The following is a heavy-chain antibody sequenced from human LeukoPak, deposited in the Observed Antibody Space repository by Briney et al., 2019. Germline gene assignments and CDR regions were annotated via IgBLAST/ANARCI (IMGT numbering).Heavy chain of an antibody. CDR2: ISGSGGST. CDR3: AKISAYADYVDY. J-gene: IGHJ4*02. V-gene: IGHV3-23*01. Sequence: GGSLRLSCAASGFTFTSSAMSWVRQAPGKGLEWVSGISGSGGSTYYADSVKGRFTISRDNSKNTLYLQMNSLRAEDTAVYYCAKISAYADYVDYWAQGTLVTVSS. D-gene: IGHD2-21*01. CDR1: GFTFTSSA.